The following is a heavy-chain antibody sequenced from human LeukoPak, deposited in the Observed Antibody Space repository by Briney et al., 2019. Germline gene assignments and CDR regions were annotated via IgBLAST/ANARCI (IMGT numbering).Heavy chain of an antibody. Sequence: PGGSLRLSCAASGFTFSSYAMSWVRQAPGKELEWVSAISGSGGSTYYADPVKGRFTISRDNSKNTLYLQMNSLRAEATAVYYCYIVVVPAAIDAFDIWGQGTMVTVSS. CDR2: ISGSGGST. J-gene: IGHJ3*02. V-gene: IGHV3-23*01. D-gene: IGHD2-2*01. CDR1: GFTFSSYA. CDR3: YIVVVPAAIDAFDI.